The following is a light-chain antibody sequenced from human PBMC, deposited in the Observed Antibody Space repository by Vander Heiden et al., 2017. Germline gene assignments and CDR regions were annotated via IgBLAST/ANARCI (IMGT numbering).Light chain of an antibody. CDR3: SSYGGNNNFVL. Sequence: QSAMNQPPSASGSPGQTVPILCTGTSSDVGGYNDISSCQQHPGKAPSLIFVKVRKRPSGVHDRFSVSKSGTTASLTVSGLQVEDEADDYCSSYGGNNNFVLFGGGTKLTVL. CDR1: SSDVGGYND. J-gene: IGLJ2*01. CDR2: KVR. V-gene: IGLV2-8*01.